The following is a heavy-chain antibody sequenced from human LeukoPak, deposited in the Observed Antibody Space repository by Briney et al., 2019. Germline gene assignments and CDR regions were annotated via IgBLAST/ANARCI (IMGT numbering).Heavy chain of an antibody. CDR1: GYTFTGYY. CDR2: INPSSGGT. V-gene: IGHV1-2*02. D-gene: IGHD3-3*01. Sequence: ASVKVSCKASGYTFTGYYMHWVRQAPGQGLEWMGWINPSSGGTNYAQKFQGRVTMTRDTSISTAYMELSRLRSDDTAVYYCARAANLRFLEWLLGYWGQGTLVTVSS. J-gene: IGHJ4*02. CDR3: ARAANLRFLEWLLGY.